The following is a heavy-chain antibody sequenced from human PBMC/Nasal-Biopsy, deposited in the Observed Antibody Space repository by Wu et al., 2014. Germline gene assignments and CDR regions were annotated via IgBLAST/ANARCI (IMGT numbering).Heavy chain of an antibody. Sequence: TLSLTCIVSGGSINNTDFYWSWIRQSPGGGLEWIGFVYYTGVIYYHPSLESRTEILVDMSKNQFSLNLKSMTGADTAVYYCARGRSGSYESWGQGHLVTVSS. CDR2: VYYTGVI. D-gene: IGHD1-26*01. V-gene: IGHV4-30-4*08. CDR3: ARGRSGSYES. CDR1: GGSINNTDFY. J-gene: IGHJ5*02.